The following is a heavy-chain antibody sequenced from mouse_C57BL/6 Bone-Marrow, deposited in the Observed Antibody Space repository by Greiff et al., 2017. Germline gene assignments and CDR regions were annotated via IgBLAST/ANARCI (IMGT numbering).Heavy chain of an antibody. J-gene: IGHJ1*03. Sequence: QVQLQQPGTELVKPGASVKLSCKASGYTFTSYWMHWVKQRPGQGLEWIGNINPSNGGTNYNEKFKSKATLTVDKSSSTAYMQLSSLTSEDSAVYYCASGPPTAVVDWYFDVWGTGTTVTVSS. CDR1: GYTFTSYW. V-gene: IGHV1-53*01. CDR2: INPSNGGT. D-gene: IGHD1-1*01. CDR3: ASGPPTAVVDWYFDV.